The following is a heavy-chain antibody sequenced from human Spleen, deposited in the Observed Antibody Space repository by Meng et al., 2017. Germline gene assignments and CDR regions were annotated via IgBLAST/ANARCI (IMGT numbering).Heavy chain of an antibody. D-gene: IGHD4-17*01. CDR2: IKQDGSEK. J-gene: IGHJ4*02. Sequence: GGSLRLSCAASGFSFSFYWMSWVRQAPGKGLEWVANIKQDGSEKYYVDSVKGRFTISRDNAKKSLYLQMNSLRVEDTAVYYCARGGQMTTVTQLGYWGLGTLVTVSS. V-gene: IGHV3-7*01. CDR1: GFSFSFYW. CDR3: ARGGQMTTVTQLGY.